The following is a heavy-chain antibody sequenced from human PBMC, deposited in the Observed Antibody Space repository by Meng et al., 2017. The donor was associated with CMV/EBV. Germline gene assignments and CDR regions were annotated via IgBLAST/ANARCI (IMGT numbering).Heavy chain of an antibody. CDR3: ARDDATSYYYYYGMDV. CDR2: ISSSGSTI. Sequence: GESLKISCAASGFTFSSYEMNWVRQAPGKGLEWVSYISSSGSTIYYADSVKGRFTISRDNAKNSLYLQMNSLRAEATAVYYCARDDATSYYYYYGMDVWGQGTTVTVSS. D-gene: IGHD2-2*01. V-gene: IGHV3-48*03. CDR1: GFTFSSYE. J-gene: IGHJ6*02.